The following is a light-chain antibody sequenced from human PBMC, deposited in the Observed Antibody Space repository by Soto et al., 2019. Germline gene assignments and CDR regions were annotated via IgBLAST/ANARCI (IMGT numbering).Light chain of an antibody. Sequence: EIVLTQSPGTLSLSPGERATLSCRAGQSVSSNLAWYQQKPGQAPRLLIYGASTRATGIPARFSGSGSGTEFTLTISSLQSEDFAVYYCQQYNNWPPLITFGQGTRLEIK. CDR1: QSVSSN. V-gene: IGKV3-15*01. CDR2: GAS. CDR3: QQYNNWPPLIT. J-gene: IGKJ5*01.